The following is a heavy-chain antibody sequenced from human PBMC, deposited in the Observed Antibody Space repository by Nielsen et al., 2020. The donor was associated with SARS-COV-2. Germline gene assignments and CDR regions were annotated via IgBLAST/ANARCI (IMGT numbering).Heavy chain of an antibody. CDR1: GGSISSYY. V-gene: IGHV4-34*01. CDR2: INHSGST. D-gene: IGHD1-26*01. CDR3: ARGGHRELYVPYYYGMDV. J-gene: IGHJ6*02. Sequence: GSLRLSCTVSGGSISSYYWSWIRQPPGKGLEWIGEINHSGSTNYNPSLKSRVTISVDTSKNQFSLKLSSVTAADTAVYYCARGGHRELYVPYYYGMDVWGQGTTVTVSS.